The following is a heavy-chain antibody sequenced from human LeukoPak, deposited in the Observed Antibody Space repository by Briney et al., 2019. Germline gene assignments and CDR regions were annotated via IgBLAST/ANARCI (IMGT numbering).Heavy chain of an antibody. J-gene: IGHJ5*02. V-gene: IGHV1-18*01. Sequence: ASVKVSCKASGYTFTSYGISWVRQAPGQGLAWMGWISAYNSNTVYAQKLQGRVTMTTDTSTSTAYMELRSLRSDDTAVYYCARDGRGYSSWFDPWGQGTLVTVSS. CDR3: ARDGRGYSSWFDP. D-gene: IGHD3-22*01. CDR2: ISAYNSNT. CDR1: GYTFTSYG.